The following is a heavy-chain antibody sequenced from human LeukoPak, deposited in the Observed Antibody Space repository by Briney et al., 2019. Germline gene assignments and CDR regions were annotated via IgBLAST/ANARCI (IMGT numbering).Heavy chain of an antibody. CDR2: IWSDGSKK. Sequence: GGSLRLSCAASGFTFSSYGMHWVRQAPGKGLEWVAVIWSDGSKKYYLDSVKGRFTVSRDNSKNTLYLQMNSLRVEDTAVYYCARDQSGYDFGFDYWGQGTPVTVSS. V-gene: IGHV3-33*01. J-gene: IGHJ4*02. CDR3: ARDQSGYDFGFDY. CDR1: GFTFSSYG. D-gene: IGHD5-12*01.